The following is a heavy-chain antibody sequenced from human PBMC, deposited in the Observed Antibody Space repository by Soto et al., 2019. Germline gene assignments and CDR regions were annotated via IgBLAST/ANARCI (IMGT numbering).Heavy chain of an antibody. CDR2: VYYDGHT. Sequence: SETLSLTYTVSGGSINNNFWGWIRQPPGKGLEWIGYVYYDGHTDYNPSLESRVTIAVDTSKNQFSLRLTSVTAADTAVYYCARDLFGGYCLDYWGQGALVT. J-gene: IGHJ4*02. V-gene: IGHV4-59*01. D-gene: IGHD5-12*01. CDR1: GGSINNNF. CDR3: ARDLFGGYCLDY.